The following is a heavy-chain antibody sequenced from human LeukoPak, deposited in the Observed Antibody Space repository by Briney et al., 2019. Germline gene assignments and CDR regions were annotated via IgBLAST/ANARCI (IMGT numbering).Heavy chain of an antibody. CDR2: INHSGST. J-gene: IGHJ4*02. CDR1: GGSFSTYY. CDR3: AGYYYGTENYHNHPNFDY. V-gene: IGHV4-34*01. Sequence: SETLSLTCAVYGGSFSTYYWSWIRQPPGKGLEWIGEINHSGSTTYNPSLESRVTISIDTSKNQFSLKLSSATAADTAVYYCAGYYYGTENYHNHPNFDYWGQGTLVTVSS. D-gene: IGHD3-10*01.